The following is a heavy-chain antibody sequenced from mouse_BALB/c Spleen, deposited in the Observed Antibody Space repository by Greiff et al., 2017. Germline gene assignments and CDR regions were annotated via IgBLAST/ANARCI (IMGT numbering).Heavy chain of an antibody. CDR1: GFTFSSYT. CDR2: ISSGGGNT. Sequence: VESGGGLVKPGGSLKLSCAASGFTFSSYTMSWVRQTPEKRLEWVATISSGGGNTYYPDSVKGRFTISRDNAKNNLYLQMSSLRSEDTALYYCARYGNYPYAMDYWGQGTSVTVSS. D-gene: IGHD2-1*01. CDR3: ARYGNYPYAMDY. V-gene: IGHV5-9*03. J-gene: IGHJ4*01.